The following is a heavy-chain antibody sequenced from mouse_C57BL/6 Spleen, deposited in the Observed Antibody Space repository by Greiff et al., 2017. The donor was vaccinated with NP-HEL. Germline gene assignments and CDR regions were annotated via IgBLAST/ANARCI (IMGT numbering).Heavy chain of an antibody. V-gene: IGHV1-82*01. J-gene: IGHJ4*01. Sequence: QVQLKVSGPELVKPGASVKISCKASGYAFSSSWMNWVKQRPGKGLEWIGRIYPGDGDTNYNGKFKGKATLTADKSSSTAYMQLSSLTSEDSAVYFCARSQLGRGDYWGQGTSVTFSS. CDR2: IYPGDGDT. CDR1: GYAFSSSW. CDR3: ARSQLGRGDY. D-gene: IGHD4-1*02.